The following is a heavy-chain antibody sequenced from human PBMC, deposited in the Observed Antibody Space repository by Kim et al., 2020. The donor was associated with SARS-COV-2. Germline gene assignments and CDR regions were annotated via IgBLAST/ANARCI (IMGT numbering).Heavy chain of an antibody. CDR1: GFTFSSYG. J-gene: IGHJ3*02. Sequence: GGSLRLSCAASGFTFSSYGMHWVRQAPGKGLEWVAVIWYDGSNKYYADSVKGRFTISRDNSKNTLYLQMNSLRAEDTAVYYCARDRSTGDAFDIWGQGTMVTVSS. D-gene: IGHD1-1*01. V-gene: IGHV3-33*08. CDR3: ARDRSTGDAFDI. CDR2: IWYDGSNK.